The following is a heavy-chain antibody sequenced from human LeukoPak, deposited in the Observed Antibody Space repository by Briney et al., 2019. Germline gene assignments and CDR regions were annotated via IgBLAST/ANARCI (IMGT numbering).Heavy chain of an antibody. Sequence: GGSLRLSCAASGFTFSSYSMNWVSQAPGKGLAWVSSISSSSSYISYADSVKGRFTISRDNAKNSLYLQMNSLRAEDTAVYYCARENVAAGDYWGQGTLVTVSS. CDR2: ISSSSSYI. CDR3: ARENVAAGDY. D-gene: IGHD6-13*01. J-gene: IGHJ4*02. CDR1: GFTFSSYS. V-gene: IGHV3-21*01.